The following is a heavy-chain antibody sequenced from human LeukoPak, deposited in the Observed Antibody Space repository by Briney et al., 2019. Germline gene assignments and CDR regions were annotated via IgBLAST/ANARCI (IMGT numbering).Heavy chain of an antibody. V-gene: IGHV3-64D*09. D-gene: IGHD1-26*01. CDR3: VTVGMTSIWSYLRFDP. CDR1: GFTFSSYA. J-gene: IGHJ5*02. Sequence: GGSLRLSCSASGFTFSSYAMHWVRQAPGKGLEHVSAISSNGGSTYYADSVKGRFTISRDDSKDTLYLHMSSLRTEDTAVYYCVTVGMTSIWSYLRFDPRGQGTLVSVSS. CDR2: ISSNGGST.